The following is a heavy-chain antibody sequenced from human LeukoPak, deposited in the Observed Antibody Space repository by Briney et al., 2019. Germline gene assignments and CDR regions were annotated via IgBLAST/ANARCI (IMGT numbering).Heavy chain of an antibody. Sequence: GGSLRLSCAASGFIFSNYGMHWVRQAPGKGLEWVAFLRYAGNYKYYADSVNGRFTISRDSSKNTLYLQMNSLGAEDKGVYYCAKDSGYETSGYSFDYWGRGTLVTDSS. D-gene: IGHD3-22*01. CDR3: AKDSGYETSGYSFDY. CDR1: GFIFSNYG. CDR2: LRYAGNYK. V-gene: IGHV3-30*02. J-gene: IGHJ4*02.